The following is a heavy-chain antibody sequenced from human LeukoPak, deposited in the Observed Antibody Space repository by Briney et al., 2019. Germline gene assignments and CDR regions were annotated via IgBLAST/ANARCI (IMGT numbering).Heavy chain of an antibody. J-gene: IGHJ4*02. CDR2: ISYDGSNK. D-gene: IGHD1-26*01. CDR3: ARDTVGVTDY. V-gene: IGHV3-30*12. Sequence: PGGSLRLSCAASGFTFSSYGMHWVHQAPGKGLEWVAVISYDGSNKYYADSVKGRFTISRDNAKNSLYLQMNSLRAEDTALYYCARDTVGVTDYWGQGTLVTVSS. CDR1: GFTFSSYG.